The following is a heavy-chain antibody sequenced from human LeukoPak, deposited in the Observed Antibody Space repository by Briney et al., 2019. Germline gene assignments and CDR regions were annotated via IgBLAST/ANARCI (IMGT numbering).Heavy chain of an antibody. J-gene: IGHJ6*03. D-gene: IGHD6-13*01. CDR3: ARDSGAAAGISNDMDV. Sequence: ASVKVSCKASGYIFTSYGISWVRQAPGQGLEWMGWISAYNGNTNYAQKLQGRVTMTTDTSTSTAYMELRSLRSDDTAMYYCARDSGAAAGISNDMDVWGKGTTVTVSS. V-gene: IGHV1-18*01. CDR1: GYIFTSYG. CDR2: ISAYNGNT.